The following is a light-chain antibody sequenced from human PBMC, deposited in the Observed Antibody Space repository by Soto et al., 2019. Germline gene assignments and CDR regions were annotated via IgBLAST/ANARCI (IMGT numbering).Light chain of an antibody. CDR2: DAS. CDR1: QSISSW. Sequence: DIQMTQSPSTLSASVGDRVTITCRASQSISSWLAWYQQKPGKAPKLLIYDASSLESGVPSRFSGSGSGTEFTLTISSLQPDDFATYYRQQYHSLTSTLGPGTKVDIK. J-gene: IGKJ1*01. V-gene: IGKV1-5*01. CDR3: QQYHSLTST.